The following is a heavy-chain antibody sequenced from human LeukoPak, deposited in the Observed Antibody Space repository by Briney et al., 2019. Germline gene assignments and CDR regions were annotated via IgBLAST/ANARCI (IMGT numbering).Heavy chain of an antibody. CDR2: ISSSSSYI. V-gene: IGHV3-21*01. CDR1: GFTFSSYS. CDR3: ASSGDRSDYYYGMDV. D-gene: IGHD6-19*01. Sequence: GGSLRLSCAASGFTFSSYSMNWVRQAPGKGLECVSSISSSSSYIYYADSVKGRFTTSRDNAKNSLYLQMNSLRAEDTAVYYCASSGDRSDYYYGMDVWGKGTTVTVSS. J-gene: IGHJ6*04.